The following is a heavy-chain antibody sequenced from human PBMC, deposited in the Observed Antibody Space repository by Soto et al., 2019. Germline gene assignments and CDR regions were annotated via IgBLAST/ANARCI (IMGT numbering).Heavy chain of an antibody. V-gene: IGHV4-59*01. CDR3: ARDGGYSSGWSEAFDV. J-gene: IGHJ3*01. CDR1: GGSISSYY. D-gene: IGHD6-19*01. CDR2: IYSSGSS. Sequence: SETLSLTCTVSGGSISSYYWSWIRQPPGKELEWIGYIYSSGSSQYNPSLKSRVSISVDMSRNQFSLKLTSVTAADTAVYYCARDGGYSSGWSEAFDVWGQGTMVTVSS.